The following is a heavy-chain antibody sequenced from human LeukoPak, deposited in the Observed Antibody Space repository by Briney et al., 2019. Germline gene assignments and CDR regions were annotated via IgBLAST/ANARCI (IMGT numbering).Heavy chain of an antibody. J-gene: IGHJ6*02. D-gene: IGHD3-22*01. CDR2: ISYDGSNK. V-gene: IGHV3-30-3*01. Sequence: PGGSLRLSCAASGFTFSSYAMHWVRQAPGKGLEWVAVISYDGSNKYCADSVKGRFTISRDNSKNTLYLQMNSLRAEDTAVYYCAKDPRRGSMVVVVITYGMDVWGQGTRVTVSS. CDR1: GFTFSSYA. CDR3: AKDPRRGSMVVVVITYGMDV.